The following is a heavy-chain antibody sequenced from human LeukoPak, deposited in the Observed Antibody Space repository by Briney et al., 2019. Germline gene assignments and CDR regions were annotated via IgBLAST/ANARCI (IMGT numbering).Heavy chain of an antibody. J-gene: IGHJ5*01. Sequence: GGSLRLSCAASGFTFSTYEMNWVRQAPGKGLEWVAYISSSGFSISYADSVKGRFTISRDNANNSLFLQMNSLRAEDTAVYYCTGSPHQWLEESPFDSWGQGTLVTVSS. D-gene: IGHD6-19*01. CDR1: GFTFSTYE. CDR2: ISSSGFSI. V-gene: IGHV3-48*03. CDR3: TGSPHQWLEESPFDS.